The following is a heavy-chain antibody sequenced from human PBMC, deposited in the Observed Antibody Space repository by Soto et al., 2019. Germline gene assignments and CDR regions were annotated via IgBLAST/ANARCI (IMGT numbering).Heavy chain of an antibody. CDR1: GGTFSSYS. D-gene: IGHD3-10*01. Sequence: SSVKVSCNASGGTFSSYSISWVLQAPGQGLEWMGGIIPIFGTTNYAEKFRGRVSITADESTSTAYVELSSLRSEDTAVYYCAGSFKYGSGTFDAFDIWGQGTMVTVSS. V-gene: IGHV1-69*13. J-gene: IGHJ3*02. CDR2: IIPIFGTT. CDR3: AGSFKYGSGTFDAFDI.